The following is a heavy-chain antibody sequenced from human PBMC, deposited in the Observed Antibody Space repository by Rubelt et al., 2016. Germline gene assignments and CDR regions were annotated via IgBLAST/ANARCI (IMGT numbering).Heavy chain of an antibody. J-gene: IGHJ5*02. CDR2: IYYSGST. V-gene: IGHV4-39*07. CDR3: ARGLLSNGRFDP. D-gene: IGHD2-15*01. Sequence: QLQLQESGPGLVKPSETLSLTCTVSGGSISSSSYYWGWIRQPPGKGLEWIGSIYYSGSTYYNPSLKRRCSISVDTSKNQFSLKLGSVTAADTAVYYCARGLLSNGRFDPWGQGTLVTVSS. CDR1: GGSISSSSYY.